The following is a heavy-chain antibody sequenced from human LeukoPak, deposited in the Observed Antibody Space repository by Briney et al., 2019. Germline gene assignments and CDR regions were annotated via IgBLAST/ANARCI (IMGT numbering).Heavy chain of an antibody. D-gene: IGHD1-1*01. J-gene: IGHJ6*03. Sequence: PSETLSLTCAVYGGSFSGYYWSWIRQPPGKGLEWIGEINHSGSTNYNPSLKSRVTISVDTSKNQFSLKLSSVTAADTAVYYCARVGTGTTGYYYYYYMDVWGKGTTVTISS. CDR1: GGSFSGYY. CDR3: ARVGTGTTGYYYYYYMDV. CDR2: INHSGST. V-gene: IGHV4-34*01.